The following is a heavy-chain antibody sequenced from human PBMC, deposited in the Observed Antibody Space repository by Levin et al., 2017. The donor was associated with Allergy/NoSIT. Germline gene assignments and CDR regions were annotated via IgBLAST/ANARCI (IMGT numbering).Heavy chain of an antibody. D-gene: IGHD3-3*01. V-gene: IGHV3-74*01. CDR2: INSDGSST. Sequence: GESLKISCAASGFTFSSYWMHWVRQAPGKGLVWVSRINSDGSSTSYADSVKGRFTISRDNAKNTLYLQMNSLRAEDTAVYYCARERHDFWSGSEYYFDYWGQGTLVTVSS. J-gene: IGHJ4*02. CDR3: ARERHDFWSGSEYYFDY. CDR1: GFTFSSYW.